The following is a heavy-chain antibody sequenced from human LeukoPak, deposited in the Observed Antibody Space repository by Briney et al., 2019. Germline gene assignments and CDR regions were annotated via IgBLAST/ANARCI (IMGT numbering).Heavy chain of an antibody. CDR3: ASSSSWQQLACQY. CDR1: GGSISSYY. D-gene: IGHD6-13*01. CDR2: IYNIVST. J-gene: IGHJ1*01. Sequence: SETLSLTCSVSGGSISSYYWSWIRQSPGKGLEWIGYIYNIVSTNYNPSLKSRVIISVDPSKNQFSLKLRSVIAADTAVYYCASSSSWQQLACQYWGQGTLVTVSS. V-gene: IGHV4-59*01.